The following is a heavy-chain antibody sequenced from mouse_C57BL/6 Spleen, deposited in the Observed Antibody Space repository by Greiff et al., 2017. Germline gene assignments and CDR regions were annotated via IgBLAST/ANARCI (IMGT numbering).Heavy chain of an antibody. J-gene: IGHJ2*01. D-gene: IGHD2-3*01. Sequence: EVKVVESGGGLVQPGGSLKLSCAASGFTFSDYYLYWVRQTPEKRLEWVAYISNGGGSTYYPDTVKGRFTISRDHAKNTLYLQMSRLKSEDTAMYYCARGGDGYPFDYWGQGTTLTVSS. CDR3: ARGGDGYPFDY. CDR1: GFTFSDYY. CDR2: ISNGGGST. V-gene: IGHV5-12*01.